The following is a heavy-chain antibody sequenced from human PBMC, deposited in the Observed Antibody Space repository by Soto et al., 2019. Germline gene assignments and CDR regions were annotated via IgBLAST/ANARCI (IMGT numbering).Heavy chain of an antibody. Sequence: SETLSLTCTVSGGSISSYYWSWIRQPPGKGLEWIGYIYYSGSTNYNPSLKSRDTISVDTSKNQFSLKLSSVTAADTAVYYCARVGGGGQILWRTSSTPDEVYFDYWGQGTLVTVSS. V-gene: IGHV4-59*01. J-gene: IGHJ4*02. CDR3: ARVGGGGQILWRTSSTPDEVYFDY. D-gene: IGHD2-2*01. CDR2: IYYSGST. CDR1: GGSISSYY.